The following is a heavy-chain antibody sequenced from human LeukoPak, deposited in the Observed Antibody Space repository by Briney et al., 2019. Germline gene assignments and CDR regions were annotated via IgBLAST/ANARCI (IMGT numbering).Heavy chain of an antibody. CDR3: ARDRFEDIVVVPAAIPPDY. D-gene: IGHD2-2*02. CDR1: GYTFTNYG. J-gene: IGHJ4*02. Sequence: ASVKVSCKASGYTFTNYGISWVRQAPGQGLEWMGWISAYNGNTNYAQKLQGRVTMTTDTSTSTAYMDLRSLRSDDTAVYYCARDRFEDIVVVPAAIPPDYWGQGTLVTVSS. V-gene: IGHV1-18*01. CDR2: ISAYNGNT.